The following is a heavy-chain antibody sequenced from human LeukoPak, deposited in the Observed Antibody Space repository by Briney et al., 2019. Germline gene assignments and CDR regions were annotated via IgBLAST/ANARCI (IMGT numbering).Heavy chain of an antibody. V-gene: IGHV3-23*01. Sequence: GGSLRLSCAASGFTFSNYCMSWVRQAPGKGLEWVSALSGSGGSTYYADSVKGRFTISRDNSKNTLYLQINSLRAEDTAVYYCAKYGLGSGIQVWGDFGMDVWGQGTTVTVSS. D-gene: IGHD5-18*01. CDR3: AKYGLGSGIQVWGDFGMDV. J-gene: IGHJ6*02. CDR2: LSGSGGST. CDR1: GFTFSNYC.